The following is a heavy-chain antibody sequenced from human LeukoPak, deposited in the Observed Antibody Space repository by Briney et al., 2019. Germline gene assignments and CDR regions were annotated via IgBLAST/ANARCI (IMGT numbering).Heavy chain of an antibody. V-gene: IGHV3-66*01. D-gene: IGHD4-17*01. CDR1: GFSVSSNY. Sequence: GGSLRLSCAASGFSVSSNYMSWVRQAPGKGLEWVSVIYSGGSTYYADSVKGRFTISRDNSKNTLYLQMNSLRAEDTAVYYCASAMTTVTRYFDSWGQGTLVTVSS. CDR2: IYSGGST. J-gene: IGHJ4*02. CDR3: ASAMTTVTRYFDS.